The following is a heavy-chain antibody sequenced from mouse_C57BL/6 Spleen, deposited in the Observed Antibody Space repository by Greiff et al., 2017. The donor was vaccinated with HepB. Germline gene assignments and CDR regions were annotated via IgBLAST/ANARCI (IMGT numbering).Heavy chain of an antibody. CDR3: ARDARGTGYFDV. CDR1: GFTFSDFY. CDR2: SRNKANDYTT. Sequence: EVQLVESGGGLVQSGRSLRLSCATSGFTFSDFYMEWVRQAPGKGLEWIAASRNKANDYTTEYSASVKGRFIVSRDTSQSILYLQMNALRAEDTAIYYCARDARGTGYFDVWGTGTTVTVSS. V-gene: IGHV7-1*01. D-gene: IGHD2-14*01. J-gene: IGHJ1*03.